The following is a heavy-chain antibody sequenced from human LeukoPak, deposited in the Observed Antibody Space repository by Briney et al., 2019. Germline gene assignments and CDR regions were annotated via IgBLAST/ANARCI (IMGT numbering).Heavy chain of an antibody. J-gene: IGHJ4*02. CDR1: GYTFTSYY. Sequence: ASVKVSCKASGYTFTSYYMHWVRQAPGQGLEWMGIINPSGGSTSYAQKFQGRVTMTTDTPTNTAYMELRSLRSDDTAVYYCARDTYHFGSGSYPSFDYWGQGTLVTDSS. D-gene: IGHD3-10*01. V-gene: IGHV1-46*01. CDR2: INPSGGST. CDR3: ARDTYHFGSGSYPSFDY.